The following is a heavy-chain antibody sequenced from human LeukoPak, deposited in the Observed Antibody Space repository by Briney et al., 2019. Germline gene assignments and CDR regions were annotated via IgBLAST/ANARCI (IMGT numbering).Heavy chain of an antibody. Sequence: SETLSLTCTVSGGSISSGDYYWSWIRQPPGKGLEWIGYIYYSGGTDYNPSLKSRVTISVDTSKNQFSLQLSSVTAADTAVYYCARHERNGGYYDYWGQGTLVTVSS. J-gene: IGHJ4*02. CDR2: IYYSGGT. V-gene: IGHV4-61*08. CDR1: GGSISSGDYY. CDR3: ARHERNGGYYDY. D-gene: IGHD3-22*01.